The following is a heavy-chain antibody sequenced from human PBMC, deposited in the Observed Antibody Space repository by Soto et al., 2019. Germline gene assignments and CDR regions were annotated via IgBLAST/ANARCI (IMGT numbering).Heavy chain of an antibody. CDR1: GGSISSGDYY. V-gene: IGHV4-30-4*01. J-gene: IGHJ5*02. CDR3: ARGRTIFGVPHKSYCFDP. Sequence: SETLSLTCTVSGGSISSGDYYWSWIRQPPGKGLEWIGYIYYSGSTHYNPSLKSRVTISVDTSKNQFSLKLSSVTAADTAVYYCARGRTIFGVPHKSYCFDPWGQGTLVTVSS. D-gene: IGHD3-3*01. CDR2: IYYSGST.